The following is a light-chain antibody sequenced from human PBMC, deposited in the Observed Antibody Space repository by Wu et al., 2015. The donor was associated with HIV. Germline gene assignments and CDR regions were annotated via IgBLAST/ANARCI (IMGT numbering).Light chain of an antibody. CDR1: QSVTTN. CDR2: GAS. CDR3: QQRSNWPPYS. J-gene: IGKJ2*03. Sequence: EIVMTQSPGTLSLSVGERATLSRRASQSVTTNLAWYQQKPGQAPRLLFYGASTRATGIPARFSGSGSGTDFTLTISSLEPEDFAVYYCQQRSNWPPYSFGQGTKLEIK. V-gene: IGKV3-11*01.